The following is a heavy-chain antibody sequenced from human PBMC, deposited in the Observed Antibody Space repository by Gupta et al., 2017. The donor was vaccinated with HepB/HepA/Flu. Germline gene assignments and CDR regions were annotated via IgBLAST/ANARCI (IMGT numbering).Heavy chain of an antibody. J-gene: IGHJ6*02. V-gene: IGHV3-48*03. CDR2: ISSSGSTI. Sequence: EVQLVESGGGLVQPGGSLRLSCAASGFTFSSYEMNWVRQAPGKGLEWVSYISSSGSTIYYADSVKGRFTISRDNAKNSLYLQMNSLRAEDTAVYYCARDQRPPNTVTTVPEPHYYYYGMDVWGQGTTVTVSS. D-gene: IGHD4-17*01. CDR3: ARDQRPPNTVTTVPEPHYYYYGMDV. CDR1: GFTFSSYE.